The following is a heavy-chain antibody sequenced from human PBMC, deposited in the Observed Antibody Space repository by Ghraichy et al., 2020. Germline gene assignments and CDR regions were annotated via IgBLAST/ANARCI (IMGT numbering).Heavy chain of an antibody. CDR3: ARAMTTVIWGGEEYYFDY. CDR1: GGSISSGDYY. CDR2: IYYSGST. J-gene: IGHJ4*02. Sequence: SQTLSLTCTVSGGSISSGDYYWSWIRQPPGKGLEWIGYIYYSGSTYYNPSLKSRVTISVDTSKNQFSLKLSSVTAADTAVYYCARAMTTVIWGGEEYYFDYWGQGTLVTVSS. V-gene: IGHV4-30-4*01. D-gene: IGHD4-17*01.